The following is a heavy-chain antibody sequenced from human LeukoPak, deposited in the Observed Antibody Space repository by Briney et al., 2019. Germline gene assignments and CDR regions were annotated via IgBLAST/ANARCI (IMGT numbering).Heavy chain of an antibody. J-gene: IGHJ3*02. CDR1: GGSISSSSYY. CDR3: ARLALLSGGSGSYYNAGDAFDI. CDR2: IYYSGST. D-gene: IGHD3-10*01. V-gene: IGHV4-39*07. Sequence: SSETLSLTCTVSGGSISSSSYYWGWIRQPPGKGLEWIGYIYYSGSTYYNPSLKSRVTISVDTSKNQFSLKLSSVTAADTAVYYCARLALLSGGSGSYYNAGDAFDIWGQGTMVTVSS.